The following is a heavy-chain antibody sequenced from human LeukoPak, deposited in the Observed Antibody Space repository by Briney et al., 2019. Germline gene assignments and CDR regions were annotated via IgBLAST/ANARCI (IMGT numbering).Heavy chain of an antibody. D-gene: IGHD2-8*01. V-gene: IGHV1-46*01. CDR2: IKPRDGDT. CDR1: GYTNTFTIHY. Sequence: ASVKVSCKASGYTNTFTIHYILWVRQAPGQGLEWMGLIKPRDGDTQYAKEFEGRVTMTMDTSTTTLYMELSSLRSEDTAVYYCARGIVYDLRDWGQGTLVTVSS. CDR3: ARGIVYDLRD. J-gene: IGHJ4*02.